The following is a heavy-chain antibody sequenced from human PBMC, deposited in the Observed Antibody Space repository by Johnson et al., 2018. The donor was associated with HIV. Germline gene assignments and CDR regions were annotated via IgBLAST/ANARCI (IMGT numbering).Heavy chain of an antibody. CDR1: GFFFSNPY. Sequence: QVQLVESGGAWSNPGGSLRLSCAASGFFFSNPYMTWIRRAPGQGLGWLSSISVSGSTIYSAASVKGRFTTSRDNAKNSLYLQMNSLRAEDTAVYYCARPDLGLWFRESNAFDIWGQGTMVTVSS. CDR3: ARPDLGLWFRESNAFDI. D-gene: IGHD3-10*01. J-gene: IGHJ3*02. V-gene: IGHV3-11*04. CDR2: ISVSGSTI.